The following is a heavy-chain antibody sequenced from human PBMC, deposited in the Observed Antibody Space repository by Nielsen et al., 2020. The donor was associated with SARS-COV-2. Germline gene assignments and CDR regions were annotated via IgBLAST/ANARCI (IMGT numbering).Heavy chain of an antibody. CDR2: ISSSSLYT. D-gene: IGHD3-10*01. Sequence: WIRQPPGKGLEWVSYISSSSLYTNYADSVKGRFTISRDNAKNSLYLQMNSLRAEDTAVYYCAKHYYGPGSYYNNWFDPWGQGTLVTVSS. CDR3: AKHYYGPGSYYNNWFDP. J-gene: IGHJ5*02. V-gene: IGHV3-11*03.